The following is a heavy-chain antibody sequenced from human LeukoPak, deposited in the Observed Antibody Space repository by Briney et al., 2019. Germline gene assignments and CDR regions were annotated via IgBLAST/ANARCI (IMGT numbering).Heavy chain of an antibody. CDR3: ARHKGIAVAGSGHDAFDI. CDR2: IYYSGST. V-gene: IGHV4-39*01. Sequence: GSLRLSCAASGFTFSSYSMYWVRQAPGKGLEWIGSIYYSGSTYYNPSLKSRVTISVDTSKNQFSLKLSSVTAADTAVYYCARHKGIAVAGSGHDAFDIWGQGTMVTVSS. J-gene: IGHJ3*02. CDR1: GFTFSSYSMY. D-gene: IGHD6-19*01.